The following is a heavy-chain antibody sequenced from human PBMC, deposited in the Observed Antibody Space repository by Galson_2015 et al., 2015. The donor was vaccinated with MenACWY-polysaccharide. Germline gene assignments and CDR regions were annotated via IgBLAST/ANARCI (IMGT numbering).Heavy chain of an antibody. D-gene: IGHD1/OR15-1a*01. J-gene: IGHJ4*02. Sequence: SLRLSCATSGFIFSNYWMSWVRLTPGKGLEWLGNIKKDGTAKNYVDSVKGRFTFSRVNTKNSLYLQMSSLREEDTAVYYCAKDRHWNSFDCWGQGTLVTVSS. CDR1: GFIFSNYW. CDR3: AKDRHWNSFDC. CDR2: IKKDGTAK. V-gene: IGHV3-7*04.